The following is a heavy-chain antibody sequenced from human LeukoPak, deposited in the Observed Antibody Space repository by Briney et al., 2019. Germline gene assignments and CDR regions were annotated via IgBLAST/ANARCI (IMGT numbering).Heavy chain of an antibody. CDR3: ARRSEFGVLYYMDI. D-gene: IGHD3-16*01. Sequence: GGSLRLSCVVSGFTFSSYSMNWVRQAPGKGLEWVSYISGSSGTIYYAHSVKGLSTISRDNAKNSLYLQMNSLRAEGTAVYYCARRSEFGVLYYMDIWGKGTTVTVSS. J-gene: IGHJ6*03. V-gene: IGHV3-48*01. CDR2: ISGSSGTI. CDR1: GFTFSSYS.